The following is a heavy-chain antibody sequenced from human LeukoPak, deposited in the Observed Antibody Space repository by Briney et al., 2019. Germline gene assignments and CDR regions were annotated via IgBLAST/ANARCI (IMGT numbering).Heavy chain of an antibody. Sequence: PSETLSLTCTVSGGSVSSYYWSWIRQPPGKGLEWIGYIYYSGSTNYNPSLKSRVTISVDTSKNQFSLKLSSVTAADTAVYYCASCSTSCRSDAFDIWGQGTMVTVSS. CDR3: ASCSTSCRSDAFDI. V-gene: IGHV4-59*02. CDR1: GGSVSSYY. D-gene: IGHD2-2*01. CDR2: IYYSGST. J-gene: IGHJ3*02.